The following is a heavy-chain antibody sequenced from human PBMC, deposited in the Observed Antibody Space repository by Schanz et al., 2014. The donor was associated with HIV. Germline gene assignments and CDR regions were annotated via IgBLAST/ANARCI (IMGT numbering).Heavy chain of an antibody. J-gene: IGHJ4*02. CDR1: GFTFSTYG. V-gene: IGHV3-30*18. CDR2: ISHDGSNK. CDR3: AKSTTPRFKCDY. D-gene: IGHD3-3*01. Sequence: QVQLVESGGRVVQPGRSLRLSCAASGFTFSTYGMHWVRQAPGKGLEWVAAISHDGSNKFYADSKEGRFIISRDNSKNTLYLQMNSLKTEDTAVYYCAKSTTPRFKCDYWGQGTLVIVSS.